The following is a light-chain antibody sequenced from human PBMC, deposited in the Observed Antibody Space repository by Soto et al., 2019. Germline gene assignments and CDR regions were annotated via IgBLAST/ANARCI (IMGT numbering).Light chain of an antibody. CDR2: NVN. CDR1: ISDICGYDY. CDR3: SSYSGTHTLM. Sequence: QSALTQPRSVSASLGQSVTISCTGTISDICGYDYVSWYRQYPGKAPTLIISNVNEWPSGVPDRFSGFKSGNTAALTISGLQAEDEADYYCSSYSGTHTLMFGGGTKLTVL. V-gene: IGLV2-11*01. J-gene: IGLJ3*02.